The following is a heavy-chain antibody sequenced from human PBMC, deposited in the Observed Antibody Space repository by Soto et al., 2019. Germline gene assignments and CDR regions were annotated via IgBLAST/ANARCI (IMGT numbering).Heavy chain of an antibody. V-gene: IGHV4-39*01. J-gene: IGHJ4*02. D-gene: IGHD2-8*02. CDR1: GGSISSSSHY. CDR3: ARGRYCAGGVCYRALDY. Sequence: QLQLQESGPGLVKPSETLSLTCTVSGGSISSSSHYWGWIRQPPGKGLEWIGSIYYTGSTYDNPSLTSRVTISVDTSKNQFYLKLTSVTAADTAVYYCARGRYCAGGVCYRALDYWGPGTLVTVSS. CDR2: IYYTGST.